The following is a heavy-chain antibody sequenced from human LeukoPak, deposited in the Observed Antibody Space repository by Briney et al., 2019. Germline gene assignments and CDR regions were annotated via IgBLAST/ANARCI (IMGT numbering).Heavy chain of an antibody. CDR1: GFTFSGSA. Sequence: QTGGSLRLSCAASGFTFSGSAMHWVRQAYGKWLEWVGRIRSKANSYATAYAASVKGRFTISRDDSKNTAYLQMNSLKTEDTAVYDCTRQYPRDPYDSSGYYYHDAFDIWGQGTMVTVSS. V-gene: IGHV3-73*01. CDR2: IRSKANSYAT. CDR3: TRQYPRDPYDSSGYYYHDAFDI. D-gene: IGHD3-22*01. J-gene: IGHJ3*02.